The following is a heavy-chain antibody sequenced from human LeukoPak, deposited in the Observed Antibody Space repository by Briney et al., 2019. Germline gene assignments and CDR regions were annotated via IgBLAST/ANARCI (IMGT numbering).Heavy chain of an antibody. Sequence: PGGSLRLSCAASRFTFSSYAMNWVRQAPGKGLEWVSAISGSGGSIYYTDSVKGRFTISRDNSKNTLYLQMNSLRAEDTAVYYCAKVWGSYSTGYFDYWAQATLVTVSS. J-gene: IGHJ4*02. CDR3: AKVWGSYSTGYFDY. CDR2: ISGSGGSI. D-gene: IGHD1-26*01. CDR1: RFTFSSYA. V-gene: IGHV3-23*01.